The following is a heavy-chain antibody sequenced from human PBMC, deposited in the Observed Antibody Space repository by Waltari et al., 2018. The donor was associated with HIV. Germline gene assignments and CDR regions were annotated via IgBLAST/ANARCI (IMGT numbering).Heavy chain of an antibody. Sequence: QVQLVQSGAEVKRPGASVKVSCKASGYTFTGYCIQWVPQAPGQGREWMGRINPKSGGTNYAQKFQGRVTMTRDTSIGTAYMELRSLRSDDTAVYYCAGMYYDFLTGYLNWFDPWGQGTLVTVSS. CDR2: INPKSGGT. J-gene: IGHJ5*02. CDR3: AGMYYDFLTGYLNWFDP. D-gene: IGHD3-9*01. CDR1: GYTFTGYC. V-gene: IGHV1-2*06.